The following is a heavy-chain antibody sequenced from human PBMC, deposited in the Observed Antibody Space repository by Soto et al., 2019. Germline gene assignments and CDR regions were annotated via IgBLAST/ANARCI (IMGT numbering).Heavy chain of an antibody. D-gene: IGHD3-9*01. CDR3: ARIDFDPYNWFDP. CDR1: GGSVSSGSYY. CDR2: IYYSGST. J-gene: IGHJ5*02. V-gene: IGHV4-61*01. Sequence: PSETLSLTCTVSGGSVSSGSYYWSWIRHPPGKGLEWIGYIYYSGSTNYNPSLKSRVTISVDTSKNQFSLKLSSVTAADTAVYYCARIDFDPYNWFDPWGQGTLVTVSS.